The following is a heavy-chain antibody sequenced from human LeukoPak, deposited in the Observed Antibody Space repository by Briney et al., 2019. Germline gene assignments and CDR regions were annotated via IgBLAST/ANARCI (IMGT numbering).Heavy chain of an antibody. CDR2: IYTSGST. CDR1: GGSISSYY. V-gene: IGHV4-4*07. D-gene: IGHD3-22*01. Sequence: PSETLSLTCTVSGGSISSYYWSWIRQPAGKGLEWIGRIYTSGSTNYNPSLKSRVTMSVDTSKNQFSLKLSSVTAADTAVYYCARDLYYYDSSGYHDAFDIWGQGTMVTVSS. CDR3: ARDLYYYDSSGYHDAFDI. J-gene: IGHJ3*02.